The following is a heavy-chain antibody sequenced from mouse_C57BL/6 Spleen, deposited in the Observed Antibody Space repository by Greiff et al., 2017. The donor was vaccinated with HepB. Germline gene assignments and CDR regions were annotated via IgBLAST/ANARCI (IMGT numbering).Heavy chain of an antibody. Sequence: QVQLQQSGPELVKPGASVKISCKASGYAFSSSWMNWVKQRPGKGLEWIGRIYPGDGDTNYNGKFKGKATLTADKSSSTAYMQLRSLTSEDSAVYFCASQFITTVVATEDAMDYWGQGTSVTVSS. J-gene: IGHJ4*01. CDR3: ASQFITTVVATEDAMDY. CDR2: IYPGDGDT. V-gene: IGHV1-82*01. CDR1: GYAFSSSW. D-gene: IGHD1-1*01.